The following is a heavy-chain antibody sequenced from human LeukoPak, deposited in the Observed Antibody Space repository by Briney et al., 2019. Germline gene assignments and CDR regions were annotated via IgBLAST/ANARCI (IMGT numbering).Heavy chain of an antibody. CDR3: ATSKAGGGGRGS. V-gene: IGHV4-4*08. CDR1: GGSFTDDH. CDR2: FQPRAIT. Sequence: SQTLSLTSSVSGGSFTDDHWSWIRQPPGKGLERIGYFQPRAITTYHPTSKSRVTLSVAAANHHLPLKLTCVTAADTDIYYWATSKAGGGGRGSWGHGTRVTVSS. D-gene: IGHD2-15*01. J-gene: IGHJ5*01.